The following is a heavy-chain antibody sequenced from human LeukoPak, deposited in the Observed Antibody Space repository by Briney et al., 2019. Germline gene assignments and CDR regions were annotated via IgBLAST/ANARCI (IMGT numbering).Heavy chain of an antibody. D-gene: IGHD3-10*01. CDR2: IWYDGSNK. J-gene: IGHJ4*02. CDR3: ARDGNYGSAFNY. Sequence: PGGSLRLSCAASGFTFSNYGMHWVRQAPGKGLEWVAKIWYDGSNKYYADSVKGRFTISRDNSKNTLYLQMNSLRAEDTAVYYCARDGNYGSAFNYWGQETLVTVSS. V-gene: IGHV3-33*01. CDR1: GFTFSNYG.